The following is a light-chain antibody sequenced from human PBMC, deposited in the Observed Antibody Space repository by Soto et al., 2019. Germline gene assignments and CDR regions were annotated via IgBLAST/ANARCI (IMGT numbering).Light chain of an antibody. CDR1: SSDVGTYSL. CDR3: CSYAGESAVV. Sequence: QSALTQPASVSGSPGQSITISCTGTSSDVGTYSLVSWYQQYPGKAPKLMIYEGNKRPSGVSHRFSGSKSGTTASLTISGLQAEDEADYYCCSYAGESAVVFGGGTKLTVL. CDR2: EGN. V-gene: IGLV2-23*01. J-gene: IGLJ2*01.